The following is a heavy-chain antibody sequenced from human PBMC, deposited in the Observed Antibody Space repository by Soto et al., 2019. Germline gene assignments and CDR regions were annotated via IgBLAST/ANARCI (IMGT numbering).Heavy chain of an antibody. CDR2: IYSGGSGTT. J-gene: IGHJ4*02. CDR3: ARDGSSRPTEY. D-gene: IGHD3-10*01. Sequence: GSLRLSCAASGFTVSSYYMSWARQAPGKGLEWVSVIYSGGSGTTYYAGSVKGRFTISRDISKNTVYLQMNSLRAEDTAVYYCARDGSSRPTEYWGQGTLVTVSS. CDR1: GFTVSSYY. V-gene: IGHV3-66*01.